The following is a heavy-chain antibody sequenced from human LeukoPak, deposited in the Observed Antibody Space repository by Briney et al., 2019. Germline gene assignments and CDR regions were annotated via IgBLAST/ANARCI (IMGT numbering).Heavy chain of an antibody. D-gene: IGHD5-24*01. CDR2: IYYSGST. V-gene: IGHV4-39*07. CDR3: AREGKGYGYKNH. J-gene: IGHJ5*02. CDR1: GGSISSSSYY. Sequence: SETLSLTFTVSGGSISSSSYYWGWIRQPPGKGLEWIGSIYYSGSTYYNPSLKSRVTISVDTSKNQFSLKLSSVTAADTAVYYCAREGKGYGYKNHWGQGTLVTVSS.